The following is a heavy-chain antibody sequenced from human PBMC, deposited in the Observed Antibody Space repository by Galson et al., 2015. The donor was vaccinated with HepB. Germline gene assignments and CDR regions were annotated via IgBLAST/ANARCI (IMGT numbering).Heavy chain of an antibody. CDR3: ARELSSSWYYFDY. V-gene: IGHV3-21*01. CDR2: ISSSSSYI. J-gene: IGHJ4*02. D-gene: IGHD6-13*01. Sequence: SLRLSCAASGFTFSSYSMNWVRQAPGKGLEWVSSISSSSSYIYYADSVKGRFTISRDNAKNSLYLQMNSLRAEDTAVYYCARELSSSWYYFDYWGQGTLVTVSS. CDR1: GFTFSSYS.